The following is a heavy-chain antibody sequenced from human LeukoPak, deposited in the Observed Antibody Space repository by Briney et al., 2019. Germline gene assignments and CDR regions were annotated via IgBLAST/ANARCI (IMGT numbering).Heavy chain of an antibody. D-gene: IGHD2-2*02. Sequence: SETLSLTCTVSGGSISSHYWSWIRQPPGKGLEWIGYIYYSGSTNYNPSLKSRVTISVDTSKNQFSLKLSSVTAADTAVYYCARYSRYCSSTSCYRPGWFDYWGQGTLVTVSS. J-gene: IGHJ4*02. CDR2: IYYSGST. CDR1: GGSISSHY. CDR3: ARYSRYCSSTSCYRPGWFDY. V-gene: IGHV4-59*11.